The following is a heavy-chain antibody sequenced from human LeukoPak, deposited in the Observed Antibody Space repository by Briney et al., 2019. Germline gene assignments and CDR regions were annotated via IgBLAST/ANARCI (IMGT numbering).Heavy chain of an antibody. Sequence: SETLSLTCTVSGGSISSGSYYWSWIRQPAGKGLEWIGRIYTSGSTNYNPSLKSRVTISVDTSKNQFSLKLSSVTAADTAVYYCARGGITIFGVVIKDYYYYMDVWGKGTTVTVSS. J-gene: IGHJ6*03. D-gene: IGHD3-3*01. CDR2: IYTSGST. CDR1: GGSISSGSYY. CDR3: ARGGITIFGVVIKDYYYYMDV. V-gene: IGHV4-61*02.